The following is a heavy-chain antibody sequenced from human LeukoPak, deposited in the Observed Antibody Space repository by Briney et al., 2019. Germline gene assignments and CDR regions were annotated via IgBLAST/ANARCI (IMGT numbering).Heavy chain of an antibody. D-gene: IGHD4-17*01. Sequence: GASVKVSCKASGSTFTGYYMHWVRQAPGQGLEWMGWFNTNSGGTNYAQKFQGRVTMTRDTSISTAYMELTKLRSDDTAVYYCARDNGDYWFDYWGQGSLVTVSS. CDR3: ARDNGDYWFDY. CDR2: FNTNSGGT. J-gene: IGHJ4*02. CDR1: GSTFTGYY. V-gene: IGHV1-2*02.